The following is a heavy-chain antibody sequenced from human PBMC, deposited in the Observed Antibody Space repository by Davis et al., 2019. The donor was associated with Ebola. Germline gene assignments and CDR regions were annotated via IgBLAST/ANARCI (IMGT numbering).Heavy chain of an antibody. V-gene: IGHV3-23*01. CDR1: GFTFSSYA. J-gene: IGHJ6*02. CDR3: ARVATLPGDV. Sequence: GESLKISCAASGFTFSSYAMSWVRQAPGKGLEWVSAISGSGGSTYYADSVKGRFTISRDNSKNTLYLQMNSLRAEDTAVYYCARVATLPGDVWGQGTTVTVSS. CDR2: ISGSGGST. D-gene: IGHD5-12*01.